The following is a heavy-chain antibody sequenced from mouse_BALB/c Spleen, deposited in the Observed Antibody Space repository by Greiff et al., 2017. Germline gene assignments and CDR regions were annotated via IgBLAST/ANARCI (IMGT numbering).Heavy chain of an antibody. CDR1: GFTFSSYA. V-gene: IGHV5-6-5*01. CDR2: ISSGGST. Sequence: EVKLVESGGGLVKPGGSLKLSCAASGFTFSSYAMSWVRQTPGKRLEWVASISSGGSTYYSDSVKGRFTISRVNARNILYLQMSSLRSEYTAMYYGAQVDRGMDYWGQGTSVTVSS. CDR3: AQVDRGMDY. J-gene: IGHJ4*01. D-gene: IGHD1-3*01.